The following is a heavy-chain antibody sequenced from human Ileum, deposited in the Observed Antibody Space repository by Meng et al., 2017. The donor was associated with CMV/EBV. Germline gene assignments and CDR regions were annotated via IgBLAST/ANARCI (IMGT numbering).Heavy chain of an antibody. CDR2: ISAYNGNT. V-gene: IGHV1-18*01. CDR3: ARGGLDYDILTGYHPFDY. J-gene: IGHJ4*02. CDR1: GYTFTSYG. D-gene: IGHD3-9*01. Sequence: ASVKVSCKASGYTFTSYGISWVRQPPGQGLEWMGWISAYNGNTNYAQKLQGRVTMTTDTSTSTAYMELRSLRSDDTAVYYCARGGLDYDILTGYHPFDYWGQGTLVTVSS.